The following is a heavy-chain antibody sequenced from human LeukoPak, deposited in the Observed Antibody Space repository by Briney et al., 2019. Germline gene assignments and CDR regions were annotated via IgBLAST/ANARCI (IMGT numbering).Heavy chain of an antibody. J-gene: IGHJ4*02. D-gene: IGHD2-15*01. V-gene: IGHV4-31*03. Sequence: SETLSLTCTVSGGSISSGGYYWSWIRQHPGKGLEWIGYIYYSGSTYYNPSLKSRVTISVDTSKNQFSLKLSSVTAADTAVYYCARDSGGGWYGFGYFDYWGQGTLVTVSS. CDR2: IYYSGST. CDR1: GGSISSGGYY. CDR3: ARDSGGGWYGFGYFDY.